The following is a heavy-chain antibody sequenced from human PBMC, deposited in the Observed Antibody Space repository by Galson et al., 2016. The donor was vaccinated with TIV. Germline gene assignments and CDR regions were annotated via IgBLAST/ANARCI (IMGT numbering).Heavy chain of an antibody. CDR1: GYRFTTNW. Sequence: QSGAEVTKPGESLKISCKTSGYRFTTNWIAWVRQVPGKGLEWMGIIFPGDSETRYSPSFQGQVTISVDKSFSTAYLQWSYLKTSDSAMYYRARDKERSGWYFWFDPWGQGTLVTVSS. V-gene: IGHV5-51*03. CDR2: IFPGDSET. J-gene: IGHJ5*02. D-gene: IGHD6-19*01. CDR3: ARDKERSGWYFWFDP.